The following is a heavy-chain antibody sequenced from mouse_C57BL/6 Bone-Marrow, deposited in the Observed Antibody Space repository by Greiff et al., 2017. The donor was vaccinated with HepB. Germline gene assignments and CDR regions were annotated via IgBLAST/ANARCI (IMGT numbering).Heavy chain of an antibody. J-gene: IGHJ4*01. V-gene: IGHV3-6*01. CDR1: GYSITSGYY. CDR2: ISYDGSN. Sequence: ESGPGLVKPSQSLSLTCSVTGYSITSGYYWNWIRQFPGNKLEWMGYISYDGSNNYNPSLKNRISITRDTSKNQFFLKLNSVTTEDTATYYCARGNEGYAMDYWGQGTSVTVSS. CDR3: ARGNEGYAMDY.